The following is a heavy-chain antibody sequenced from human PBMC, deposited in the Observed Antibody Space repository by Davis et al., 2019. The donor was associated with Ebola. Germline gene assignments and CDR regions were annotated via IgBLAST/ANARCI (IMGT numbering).Heavy chain of an antibody. J-gene: IGHJ4*02. V-gene: IGHV3-73*01. CDR3: TEGSSGTDY. Sequence: GESLKISCAASGFTFSGSAMHWVRQASGKGLEWVGRIRSKANSYATAYAASVKGRFTISRDDSKNTAYLQMNSLKTEDTAVYYCTEGSSGTDYWGQGTLVTVSS. D-gene: IGHD3-22*01. CDR2: IRSKANSYAT. CDR1: GFTFSGSA.